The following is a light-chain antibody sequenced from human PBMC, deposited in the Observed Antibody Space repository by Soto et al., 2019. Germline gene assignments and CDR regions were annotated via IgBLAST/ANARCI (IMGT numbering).Light chain of an antibody. J-gene: IGLJ1*01. CDR1: SSDVGGYNY. CDR3: YSNTDTGGGV. CDR2: DVS. Sequence: QSALTQPASMSGSPGQSITISCTGTSSDVGGYNYVSWYQQHPGKAPKLMIYDVSNRPSGVSNRFSGSKSGNTASLTISGLQAEDEADYYCYSNTDTGGGVFGTGTKVTVL. V-gene: IGLV2-14*01.